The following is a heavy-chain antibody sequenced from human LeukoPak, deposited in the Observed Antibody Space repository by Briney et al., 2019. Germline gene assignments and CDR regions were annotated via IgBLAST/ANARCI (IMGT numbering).Heavy chain of an antibody. CDR2: IKHSGST. Sequence: SETLSLTCAVYGGSISGYNWSWIRQPPGKGLEWIGEIKHSGSTDYNPSLKSRATISVDTSKKQFSLKLSSVTAADTAVYYCARAKWLASYFDYWGQGTLVTVSS. J-gene: IGHJ4*02. V-gene: IGHV4-34*01. CDR1: GGSISGYN. CDR3: ARAKWLASYFDY. D-gene: IGHD6-19*01.